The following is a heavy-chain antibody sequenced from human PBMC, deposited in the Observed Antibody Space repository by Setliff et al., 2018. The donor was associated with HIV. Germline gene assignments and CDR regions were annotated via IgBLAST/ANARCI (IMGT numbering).Heavy chain of an antibody. CDR2: IKQDGSDK. J-gene: IGHJ6*03. D-gene: IGHD6-13*01. Sequence: AGGSLRLSCAASGFTFNKAWMNWVRQAPGKGLEWVANIKQDGSDKYYVDSVKGRFTISRDNAKNSLYLQMNSLRAEDTAVYYCARVDGSSSWFYYYYYYMDIWGKGTTVTVSS. V-gene: IGHV3-7*03. CDR3: ARVDGSSSWFYYYYYYMDI. CDR1: GFTFNKAW.